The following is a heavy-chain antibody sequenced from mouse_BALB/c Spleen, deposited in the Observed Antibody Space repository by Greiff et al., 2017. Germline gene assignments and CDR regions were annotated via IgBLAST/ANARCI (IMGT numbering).Heavy chain of an antibody. V-gene: IGHV7-3*02. CDR3: ARDPYDDYYVGAMDY. Sequence: EVQRVESGGGLVQPGGSLRLSCATSGFTFTDYYMSWVRQPPGKALEWLGFIRNKANGYTTEYSASVKGRFTISRDNSQSILYLQMNTLRAEDSATYYCARDPYDDYYVGAMDYWGQGTSVTVSS. D-gene: IGHD2-3*01. CDR1: GFTFTDYY. J-gene: IGHJ4*01. CDR2: IRNKANGYTT.